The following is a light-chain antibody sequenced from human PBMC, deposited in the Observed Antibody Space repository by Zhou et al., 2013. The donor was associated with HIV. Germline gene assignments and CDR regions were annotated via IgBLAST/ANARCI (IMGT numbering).Light chain of an antibody. Sequence: DIQMTQSPSSLSASVGDRVTITCRASQSISIYLNWYQQKVGKAPKLLIYSASSLQSGVPSRFGGSGSGTDFTLTINSPQPEDFATYYCQQSYSTPITFGQGTRLEIK. CDR3: QQSYSTPIT. CDR1: QSISIY. V-gene: IGKV1-39*01. J-gene: IGKJ5*01. CDR2: SAS.